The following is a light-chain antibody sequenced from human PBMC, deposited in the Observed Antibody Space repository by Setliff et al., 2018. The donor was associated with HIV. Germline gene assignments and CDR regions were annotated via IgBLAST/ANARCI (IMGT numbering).Light chain of an antibody. V-gene: IGLV2-23*02. CDR3: CSYAGDSTYV. Sequence: QSALSQPASVSGSPGQSITISCTGTSSDVGGYNLVSWYQQHPGKAPKLMIYEVSRRPSGVSNRFSGSKSGNTAPLTISGLQAEDEADYYCCSYAGDSTYVFGPGTKVTVL. J-gene: IGLJ1*01. CDR1: SSDVGGYNL. CDR2: EVS.